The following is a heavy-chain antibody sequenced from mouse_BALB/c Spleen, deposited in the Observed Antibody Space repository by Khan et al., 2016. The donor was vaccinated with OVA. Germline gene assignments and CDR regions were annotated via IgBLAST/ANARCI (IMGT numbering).Heavy chain of an antibody. CDR3: AKKAWIKY. CDR2: ISYSGST. J-gene: IGHJ2*01. V-gene: IGHV3-2*02. D-gene: IGHD3-2*02. Sequence: VQLKESGPGLVKPSQSLSLTCTVTGYSITSGYGWNWLRQSPGNQLEWTGIISYSGSTNYNPSLKRRISITRETYKNQFFLQLNSETTEGTAAYYGAKKAWIKYWGQGTTLTVSS. CDR1: GYSITSGYG.